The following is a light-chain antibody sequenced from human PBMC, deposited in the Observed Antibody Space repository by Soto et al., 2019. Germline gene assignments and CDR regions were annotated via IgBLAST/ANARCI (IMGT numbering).Light chain of an antibody. CDR3: ASWDDSLSGLYV. J-gene: IGLJ1*01. V-gene: IGLV1-47*01. CDR2: RNN. Sequence: QSVLTQPPSASGTPGQRVTISCSGSSSNIGSNYVYWYQQLPGTAPKLLIYRNNQRPSGVPDRFSGPKSGTSASLAISGLRSEDEAVYYCASWDDSLSGLYVFGTGTKLTVL. CDR1: SSNIGSNY.